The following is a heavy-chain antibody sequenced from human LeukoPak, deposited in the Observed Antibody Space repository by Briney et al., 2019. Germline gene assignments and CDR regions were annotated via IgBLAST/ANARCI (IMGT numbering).Heavy chain of an antibody. D-gene: IGHD4-11*01. CDR3: ARDHMTTVTTLNY. Sequence: GGSLRLSCAASGFTFSSYAIHWVRQAPGKGLEWVAVISYDGSNKYCADSVKGRFTISRDNSKNTLYLQMNSLRAEDTAVYYCARDHMTTVTTLNYWGQGTLVTVSS. CDR1: GFTFSSYA. J-gene: IGHJ4*02. V-gene: IGHV3-30-3*01. CDR2: ISYDGSNK.